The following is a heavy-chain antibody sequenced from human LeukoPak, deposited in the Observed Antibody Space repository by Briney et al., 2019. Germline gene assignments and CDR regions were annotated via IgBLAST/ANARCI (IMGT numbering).Heavy chain of an antibody. Sequence: GGSLRLSCAASGFTFSSYGMHWVRQAPGKGLEWVAVISYDGSNKYYADSVKGRFTISRDNSKNTLYLQMNSLRAEDTAVYYCARDLRRGDYGDYGLVYWGQGTLVTVSS. CDR1: GFTFSSYG. CDR3: ARDLRRGDYGDYGLVY. D-gene: IGHD4-17*01. J-gene: IGHJ4*02. V-gene: IGHV3-30*03. CDR2: ISYDGSNK.